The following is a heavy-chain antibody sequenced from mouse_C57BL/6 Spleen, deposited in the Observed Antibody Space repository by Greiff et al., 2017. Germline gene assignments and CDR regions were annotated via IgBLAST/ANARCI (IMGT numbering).Heavy chain of an antibody. CDR2: ISGGGGNT. J-gene: IGHJ2*01. CDR1: GFTFSSYT. V-gene: IGHV5-9*01. CDR3: ARHHLYVHYFDY. Sequence: EVMLVESGGGLVKPGGSLKLSCAASGFTFSSYTMSWVRQTPEKRLEWVATISGGGGNTYYPDSVKGRFTISRDNAKNTLYLQMSSLRSEDTALFYCARHHLYVHYFDYWGQGTTLAVSS. D-gene: IGHD1-1*01.